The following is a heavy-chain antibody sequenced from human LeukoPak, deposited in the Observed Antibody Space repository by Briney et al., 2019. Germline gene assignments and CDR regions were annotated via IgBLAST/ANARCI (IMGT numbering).Heavy chain of an antibody. CDR1: GYTFTGYY. Sequence: ASVKVSCKASGYTFTGYYMHWVRQARGQGLEWMGWINPNSGGTNYAQKFQGWVTMTRDTSISTAYMELSRLRSDDTAVYYCARAHDSSGWFYRPGGFDYWGQGTLVTGSS. CDR2: INPNSGGT. CDR3: ARAHDSSGWFYRPGGFDY. D-gene: IGHD6-19*01. V-gene: IGHV1-2*04. J-gene: IGHJ4*02.